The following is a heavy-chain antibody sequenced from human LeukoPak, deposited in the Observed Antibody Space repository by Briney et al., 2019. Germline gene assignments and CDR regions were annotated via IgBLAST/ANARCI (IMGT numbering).Heavy chain of an antibody. D-gene: IGHD2-2*01. Sequence: SETPSLTCTVSGGSISSHYWSWIRQPPGKGLEWIGYIYYSGSTNYNPSLKSRVTISVDTSKTQFSLKLSSVTAADTAVYYCARRYCSSTSCPFDYWGQGTLVTVSS. CDR3: ARRYCSSTSCPFDY. V-gene: IGHV4-59*11. CDR2: IYYSGST. CDR1: GGSISSHY. J-gene: IGHJ4*02.